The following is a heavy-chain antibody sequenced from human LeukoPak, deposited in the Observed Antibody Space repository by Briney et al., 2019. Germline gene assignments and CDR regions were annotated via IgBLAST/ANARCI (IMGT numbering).Heavy chain of an antibody. CDR3: ARRIVMTTATRGFDY. CDR1: GGSISSSSYY. V-gene: IGHV4-39*01. CDR2: IYSSGST. Sequence: SETLSLTCTVSGGSISSSSYYWGWIRQPPGKGLEWIGSIYSSGSTYYNPSLKSRVTISVDTSKNQFSLKVSSVTAADTAVYYCARRIVMTTATRGFDYWGQGTLVTVSS. J-gene: IGHJ4*02. D-gene: IGHD4-17*01.